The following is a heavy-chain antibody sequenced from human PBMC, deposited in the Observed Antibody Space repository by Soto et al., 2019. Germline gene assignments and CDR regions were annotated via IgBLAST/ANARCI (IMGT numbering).Heavy chain of an antibody. CDR3: ARGYCSGGSCYSTPIFDY. CDR2: IYYSGST. CDR1: GGSISSYY. J-gene: IGHJ4*02. V-gene: IGHV4-59*01. D-gene: IGHD2-15*01. Sequence: SETLSLTCTVSGGSISSYYWSWIRQPPGKGLEWIGYIYYSGSTNYNPSLKSRVTISVDTSKNQFSLKLSSVTAADTAVYYCARGYCSGGSCYSTPIFDYWGQGTLVTVSS.